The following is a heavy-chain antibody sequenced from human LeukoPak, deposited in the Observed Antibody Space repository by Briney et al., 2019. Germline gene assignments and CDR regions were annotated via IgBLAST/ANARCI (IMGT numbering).Heavy chain of an antibody. D-gene: IGHD2-15*01. CDR3: ARSEVVPYYFDY. Sequence: PSETLSLTCTVSDGSINGYYWSWIRQPPGKGLDWIGYMYSGGTTNYSPSLKSRVTISEDMSKNQFSLKLTSVTAADTAVYYCARSEVVPYYFDYWGQGTLVTVSS. J-gene: IGHJ4*02. CDR2: MYSGGTT. CDR1: DGSINGYY. V-gene: IGHV4-59*01.